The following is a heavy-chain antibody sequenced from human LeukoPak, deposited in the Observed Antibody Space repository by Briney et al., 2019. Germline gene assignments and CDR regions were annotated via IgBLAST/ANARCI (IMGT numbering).Heavy chain of an antibody. J-gene: IGHJ4*02. V-gene: IGHV3-74*01. CDR2: IKTDGSST. D-gene: IGHD3-10*01. CDR3: VRGATYIYGPFDY. CDR1: RFTFSSYY. Sequence: GGSLRLSCAASRFTFSSYYMHWVRQAPGKGLMWVSRIKTDGSSTTYADSVKGRFTISRDNAKNTLYLQMNSLRAEDTAVYYCVRGATYIYGPFDYWGQGTLVTVSS.